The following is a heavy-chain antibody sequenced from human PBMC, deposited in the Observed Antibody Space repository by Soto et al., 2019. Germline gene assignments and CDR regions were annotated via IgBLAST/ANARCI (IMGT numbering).Heavy chain of an antibody. CDR1: GFTFSNYP. J-gene: IGHJ4*02. CDR2: ISYDGSNN. CDR3: ARVSPNTGYYAFWGGSAGAFDY. D-gene: IGHD3-3*01. V-gene: IGHV3-30-3*01. Sequence: QVQLVESGGGVVQPGRSLRLSCAASGFTFSNYPMHWVRQAPGKGLEWVAVISYDGSNNKYADSLKGRFTISRDNSKNTLYLQMNSLRAEDTAVYYCARVSPNTGYYAFWGGSAGAFDYWGQGTLVTVSS.